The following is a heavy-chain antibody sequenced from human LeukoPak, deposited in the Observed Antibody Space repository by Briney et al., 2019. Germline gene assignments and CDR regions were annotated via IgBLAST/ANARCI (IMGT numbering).Heavy chain of an antibody. CDR3: ASIYYDSSGYWTYFDY. CDR1: GFTVSSNY. J-gene: IGHJ4*02. D-gene: IGHD3-22*01. CDR2: IYTGGST. Sequence: GGSLRLSCAASGFTVSSNYMSWVRQAPGKGLEWVSVIYTGGSTYYADSVRGRFTISRDNAKNSLYLQMNSLRAEDTAVYYCASIYYDSSGYWTYFDYWGQGTLVTVSS. V-gene: IGHV3-53*01.